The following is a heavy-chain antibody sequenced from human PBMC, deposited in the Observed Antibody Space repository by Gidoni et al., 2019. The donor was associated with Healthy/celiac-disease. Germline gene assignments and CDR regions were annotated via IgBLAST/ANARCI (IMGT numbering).Heavy chain of an antibody. Sequence: EVQLVESGGGLVKPGGSLRLSCAASGFTFSNDWMRWVRQAPGKGLEWVGCIKSKTDGGTTDCAAPVKGRFTISRDDSKNTLYLQMNSLKTEDTAVYYCTTIVVVPAALRDYWGQGTLVTVSS. CDR1: GFTFSNDW. V-gene: IGHV3-15*01. CDR3: TTIVVVPAALRDY. J-gene: IGHJ4*02. D-gene: IGHD2-2*01. CDR2: IKSKTDGGTT.